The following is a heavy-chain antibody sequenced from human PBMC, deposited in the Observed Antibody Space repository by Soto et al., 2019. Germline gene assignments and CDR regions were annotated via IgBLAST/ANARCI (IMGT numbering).Heavy chain of an antibody. J-gene: IGHJ6*02. CDR1: CGSISIGDYY. Sequence: SETLDLTCTISCGSISIGDYYLCCLRQTPGKGLEWIGYIYYSGSTYYNPSLKSRVTISVDTSKNQFSLKLSSVTAADTAVYYCARALYSSFPRYYYYGMDVWGQGTTVT. CDR2: IYYSGST. D-gene: IGHD4-4*01. V-gene: IGHV4-30-4*01. CDR3: ARALYSSFPRYYYYGMDV.